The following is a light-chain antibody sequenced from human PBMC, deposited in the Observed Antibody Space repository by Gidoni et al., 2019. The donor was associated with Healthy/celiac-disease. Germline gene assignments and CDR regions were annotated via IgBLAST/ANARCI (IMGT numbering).Light chain of an antibody. V-gene: IGKV1-12*01. CDR1: QGISSW. CDR2: DAS. J-gene: IGKJ2*03. Sequence: DIQMAQSPSSVPASVGDRVTITCRPGQGISSWLGWYQQKPGKAPPLLIYDASSLQSGGPSRFSGSGSGTDVTLTISSLQAEDVAADYCQQANSSSYSFGQGTKLEIK. CDR3: QQANSSSYS.